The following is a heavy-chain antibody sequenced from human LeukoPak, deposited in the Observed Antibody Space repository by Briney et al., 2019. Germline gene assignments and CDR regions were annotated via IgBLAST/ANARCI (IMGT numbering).Heavy chain of an antibody. CDR2: ISAYNGNT. V-gene: IGHV1-18*01. D-gene: IGHD3-10*01. CDR3: ARDRASAVWFGELIDY. J-gene: IGHJ4*02. Sequence: APVKVSCKASGYTFTSYGISWVRQAPGQGLEWMGWISAYNGNTNYAQKLQGRVTMTTDTSTSTAYMELRSLRSDDTAVYYCARDRASAVWFGELIDYWGQGTLVTVSS. CDR1: GYTFTSYG.